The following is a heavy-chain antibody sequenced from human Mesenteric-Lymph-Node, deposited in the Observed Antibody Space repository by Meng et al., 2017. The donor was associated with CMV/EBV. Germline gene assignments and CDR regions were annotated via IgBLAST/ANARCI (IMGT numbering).Heavy chain of an antibody. Sequence: GESLKISCAASGFTFSDYYMSWIRQAPGKGLEWVSYISSSGSTIYYADSVKGRFTISRDNAKNSLYLQMNSLRAEDTAVYYCARISIAAAANFDYWGQGTLVTVSS. CDR3: ARISIAAAANFDY. CDR1: GFTFSDYY. D-gene: IGHD6-13*01. J-gene: IGHJ4*02. CDR2: ISSSGSTI. V-gene: IGHV3-11*04.